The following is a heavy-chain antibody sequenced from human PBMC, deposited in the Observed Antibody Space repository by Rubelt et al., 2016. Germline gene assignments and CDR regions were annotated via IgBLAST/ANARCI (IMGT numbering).Heavy chain of an antibody. Sequence: EVQLVESGGGLVQPGGSLRLSCAASGFTFSSYEMNWVRQAPGKGLEWVSYLSNSGSTIYYADSVKGTLTISRDNAKNSLYLQMNGLRAEDTAVYYCARSDIVATITDYWGQGTLVTVSS. CDR1: GFTFSSYE. CDR2: LSNSGSTI. D-gene: IGHD5-12*01. CDR3: ARSDIVATITDY. J-gene: IGHJ4*02. V-gene: IGHV3-48*03.